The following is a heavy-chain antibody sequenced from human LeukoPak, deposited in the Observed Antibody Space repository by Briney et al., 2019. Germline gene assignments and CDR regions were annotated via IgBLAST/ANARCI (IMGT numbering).Heavy chain of an antibody. CDR3: ARGDSVPLGGGNLLRVLYFHD. D-gene: IGHD4-23*01. CDR2: VYYSGST. J-gene: IGHJ1*01. CDR1: GGSISSSSYY. Sequence: PSETLSLTCTVSGGSISSSSYYWGWIRQPPGKGLECVGHVYYSGSTYYNPSLKSRVTISVDTSRNQFSLKLSSVTAADTAVYYCARGDSVPLGGGNLLRVLYFHDWGQGTLVAVSS. V-gene: IGHV4-39*07.